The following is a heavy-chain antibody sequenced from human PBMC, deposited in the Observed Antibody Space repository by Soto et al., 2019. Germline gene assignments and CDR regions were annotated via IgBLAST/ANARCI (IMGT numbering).Heavy chain of an antibody. CDR1: GYTFTSYY. D-gene: IGHD5-12*01. CDR2: INPSGGST. J-gene: IGHJ6*02. Sequence: ASVKDSCKASGYTFTSYYMHWVRQAPGQGLEWMGIINPSGGSTSYAQKFQGRVTMTRDTSTSTVYMELSSLRSEDTAVYYCARHSGYSMGYYYYGMDVWGQGTTVTVSS. CDR3: ARHSGYSMGYYYYGMDV. V-gene: IGHV1-46*01.